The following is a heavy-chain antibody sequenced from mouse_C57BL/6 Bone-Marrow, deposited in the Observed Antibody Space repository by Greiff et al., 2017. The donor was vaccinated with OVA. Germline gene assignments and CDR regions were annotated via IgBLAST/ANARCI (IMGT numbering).Heavy chain of an antibody. Sequence: EVQRVESGPGLVKPSQSLSLTCSVTGYSITSGYYWNWIRQFPGNKLEWMGYISYDGSNNYNPSLKNRISITRDTSKNQFFLKLNSVTTEDTATYYCARARLRLRNFDYWGQGTTLTVSS. D-gene: IGHD3-2*02. V-gene: IGHV3-6*01. CDR1: GYSITSGYY. CDR3: ARARLRLRNFDY. CDR2: ISYDGSN. J-gene: IGHJ2*01.